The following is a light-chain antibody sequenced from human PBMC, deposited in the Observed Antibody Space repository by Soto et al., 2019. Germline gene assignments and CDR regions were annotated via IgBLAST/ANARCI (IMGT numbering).Light chain of an antibody. J-gene: IGKJ3*01. V-gene: IGKV3-20*01. CDR1: QSVSSDY. CDR2: GAS. CDR3: QQYGRSPDLFT. Sequence: EVVFTQSPGTLSLSPGERATLSCRASQSVSSDYLAWFQQKPGQAPRLLIYGASSRATGIPDRFSGSGSGTDFTLTISRLEPEDFAVYYCQQYGRSPDLFTFGPGTKVDIK.